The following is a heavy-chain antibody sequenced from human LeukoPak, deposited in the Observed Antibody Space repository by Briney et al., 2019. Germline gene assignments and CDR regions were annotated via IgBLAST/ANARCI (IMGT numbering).Heavy chain of an antibody. J-gene: IGHJ4*02. CDR1: GYSISSGYY. D-gene: IGHD3-3*01. CDR2: IYHSGST. Sequence: SETLSLTCAVSGYSISSGYYWGWIRQPPRKGLEWIGSIYHSGSTYYNPSLKSRVIISVDTSKNHFSLKPSSVTAADTAVYYCARAPNYDFWSGYLDYWGQGTLVTVSS. CDR3: ARAPNYDFWSGYLDY. V-gene: IGHV4-38-2*01.